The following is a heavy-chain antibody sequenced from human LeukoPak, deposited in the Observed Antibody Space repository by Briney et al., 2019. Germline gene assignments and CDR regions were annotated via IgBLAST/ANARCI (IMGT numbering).Heavy chain of an antibody. CDR2: IYYSGST. CDR1: GGSISSYY. J-gene: IGHJ5*02. Sequence: SETLSLTCTVSGGSISSYYWSWIRQPPGKGLEWIGYIYYSGSTNYNPSLRSRVTISVDTSKNQFSLKLSSVTAADTAVYYCARGGSSSWSRWFDPWGQGTLVTVSS. V-gene: IGHV4-59*01. D-gene: IGHD6-13*01. CDR3: ARGGSSSWSRWFDP.